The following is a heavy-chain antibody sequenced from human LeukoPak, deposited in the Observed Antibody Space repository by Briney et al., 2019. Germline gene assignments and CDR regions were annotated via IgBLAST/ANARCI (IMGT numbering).Heavy chain of an antibody. CDR3: ASSMVRGTYYYYYYGMDV. J-gene: IGHJ6*02. CDR2: IYHSGST. D-gene: IGHD3-10*01. V-gene: IGHV4-4*02. CDR1: GGSISSSNW. Sequence: PSGTLSLTCAVSGGSISSSNWWSWVRQPPGKGLEWIGEIYHSGSTNYNPSLKSRVTISVDKSKNQFSLKLSSVTAADTAVYYCASSMVRGTYYYYYYGMDVWGQGTTVTVSS.